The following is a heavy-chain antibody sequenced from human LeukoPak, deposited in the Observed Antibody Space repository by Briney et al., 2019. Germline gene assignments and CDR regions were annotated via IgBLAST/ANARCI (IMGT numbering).Heavy chain of an antibody. J-gene: IGHJ6*02. CDR2: IYTCGST. D-gene: IGHD1-26*01. V-gene: IGHV4-61*02. Sequence: SETLSLTCTVSGGSISSGSYYWSWIRQPAGKGLEWIGRIYTCGSTNYNPSLKSRVTISVDTSKNQFSLKLSSVTAADTAVYYCARDVGDTVYYYYGMDVWGQGTTVTVSS. CDR3: ARDVGDTVYYYYGMDV. CDR1: GGSISSGSYY.